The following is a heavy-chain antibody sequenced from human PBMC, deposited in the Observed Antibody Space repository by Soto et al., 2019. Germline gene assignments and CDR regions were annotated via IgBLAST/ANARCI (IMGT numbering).Heavy chain of an antibody. D-gene: IGHD3-16*01. V-gene: IGHV4-34*01. J-gene: IGHJ5*02. Sequence: SETLSLTCSVYVGFLSESYWTWIRQPPGKGLEWIGEINHVGGTNYNPSLKSRVTMSVDTSQNQFSLRLISVTAADTAMYFCVRIRYQLPSSVLWLDPWGQGTPVTVSS. CDR1: VGFLSESY. CDR3: VRIRYQLPSSVLWLDP. CDR2: INHVGGT.